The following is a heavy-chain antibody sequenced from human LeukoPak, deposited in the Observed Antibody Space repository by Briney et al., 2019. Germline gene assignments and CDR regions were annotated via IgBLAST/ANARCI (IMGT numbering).Heavy chain of an antibody. D-gene: IGHD3-10*01. CDR2: ISGSGVGT. CDR3: ARGFHYGSGNYYYYGMDV. J-gene: IGHJ6*02. CDR1: GFTFSSYA. Sequence: PGGSLRLSCAASGFTFSSYAMSWVRQAPGKGLEWVSGISGSGVGTYYADSVKGRFTISRDNSKNTLYLQMNSLRAEDTAAYYCARGFHYGSGNYYYYGMDVWGQGTTVTVSS. V-gene: IGHV3-23*01.